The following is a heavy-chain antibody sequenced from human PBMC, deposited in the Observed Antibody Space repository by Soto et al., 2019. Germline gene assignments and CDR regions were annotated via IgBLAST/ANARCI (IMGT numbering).Heavy chain of an antibody. J-gene: IGHJ4*02. D-gene: IGHD3-22*01. V-gene: IGHV3-23*01. CDR3: VKDTVVVINGGDFDY. CDR1: GLTYVKYA. CDR2: ISGDAGRT. Sequence: EVQLLESGGALVQPGGSLRLSCEASGLTYVKYAMSWVRQAPGKGLEWVSGISGDAGRTFYADSVKGRFTISRDNSKNTVYLQMNSLRVEDTAVYYCVKDTVVVINGGDFDYWGQGTLVTVSS.